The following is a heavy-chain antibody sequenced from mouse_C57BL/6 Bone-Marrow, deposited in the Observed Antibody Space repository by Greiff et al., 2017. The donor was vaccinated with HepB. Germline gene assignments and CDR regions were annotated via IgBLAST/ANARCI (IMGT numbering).Heavy chain of an antibody. CDR1: GFTFSDYG. V-gene: IGHV5-15*01. D-gene: IGHD2-3*01. CDR2: ISNLAYSI. CDR3: ARHLDGYYAMDY. Sequence: EVQLVESGGGLVQPGGSLKLSCAASGFTFSDYGMAWVRQAPRKGPEWVAFISNLAYSIYYADTVTGRFTISRENAKNTLYLEMSSLRSEDTAMYYCARHLDGYYAMDYWGQGTSVTVSS. J-gene: IGHJ4*01.